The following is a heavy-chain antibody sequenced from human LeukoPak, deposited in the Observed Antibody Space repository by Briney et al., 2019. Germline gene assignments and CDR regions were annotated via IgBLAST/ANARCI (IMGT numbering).Heavy chain of an antibody. D-gene: IGHD1-26*01. Sequence: GRSLRLSCAASGFTFSNAWMSWVRQAPGKGLEWVGRIKSKTDGGTTDYAAPVKGRFTISRDDSKNTLYLQMNSLKTEDTAVYYCTTYSGSYLGVFDYWGQGTLVTVSS. V-gene: IGHV3-15*01. CDR1: GFTFSNAW. CDR2: IKSKTDGGTT. J-gene: IGHJ4*02. CDR3: TTYSGSYLGVFDY.